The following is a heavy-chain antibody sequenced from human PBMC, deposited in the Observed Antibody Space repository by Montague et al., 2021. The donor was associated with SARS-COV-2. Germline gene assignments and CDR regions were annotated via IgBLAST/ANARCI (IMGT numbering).Heavy chain of an antibody. CDR1: GDSVSSNSAA. D-gene: IGHD5-18*01. J-gene: IGHJ6*02. V-gene: IGHV6-1*01. CDR3: ARDTRIQLWFDRVYYYGMDV. CDR2: TYYRSKWYN. Sequence: CAISGDSVSSNSAAWNWIRQSPSRGLEWLGRTYYRSKWYNDYAVSVKSRITINPDTSKKQFSLQLNSVTPEDTAVYYCARDTRIQLWFDRVYYYGMDVWGQGTTVTVSS.